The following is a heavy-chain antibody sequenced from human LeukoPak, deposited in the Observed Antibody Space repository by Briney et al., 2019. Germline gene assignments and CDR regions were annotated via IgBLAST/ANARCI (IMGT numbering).Heavy chain of an antibody. CDR1: GFTFSSYG. V-gene: IGHV3-30*18. CDR3: AKDPSSTSSYNWFDP. CDR2: ISYDGSNK. Sequence: GGSPRLSCAASGFTFSSYGMHWVRQAPGKGLEWVAVISYDGSNKYYADSVKGRFTISRDNSKNTLYLQMNSLRAEDTAVYYCAKDPSSTSSYNWFDPWGQGTLVTVSS. J-gene: IGHJ5*02. D-gene: IGHD2-2*01.